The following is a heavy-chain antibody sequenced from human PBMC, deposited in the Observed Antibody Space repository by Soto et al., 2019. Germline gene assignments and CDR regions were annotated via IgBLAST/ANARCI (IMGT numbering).Heavy chain of an antibody. V-gene: IGHV3-9*01. CDR3: AKSTGGTANGMDV. Sequence: EVQLVESGGGLVQPGRSLRLSCAASGFTFDNYAMYWVRQAPGKGLEWVSGISWNSGTIGYADSVKGRFTISRDNAKNSLCLQMNSLRAEDTALYYCAKSTGGTANGMDVWGQGTTVTVSS. CDR2: ISWNSGTI. CDR1: GFTFDNYA. D-gene: IGHD2-8*02. J-gene: IGHJ6*02.